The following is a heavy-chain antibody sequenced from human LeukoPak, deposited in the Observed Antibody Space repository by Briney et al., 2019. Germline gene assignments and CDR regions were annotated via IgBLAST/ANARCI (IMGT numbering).Heavy chain of an antibody. CDR1: GFTFSNHW. CDR3: ARDGSY. CDR2: ISSRSSSI. J-gene: IGHJ4*02. V-gene: IGHV3-48*02. Sequence: GGSLRLSCAASGFTFSNHWMHWVRQAPGKGLEWISYISSRSSSIYYADSVKGRFTVSRDNAKSSLHLQMNSLRDDDTAVYYCARDGSYWGQGTLVTVSS.